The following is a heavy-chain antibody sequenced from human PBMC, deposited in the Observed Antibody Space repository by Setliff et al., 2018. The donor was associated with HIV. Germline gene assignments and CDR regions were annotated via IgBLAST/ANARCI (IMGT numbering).Heavy chain of an antibody. CDR1: GDSISTDY. CDR3: ASHSPPDY. J-gene: IGHJ4*02. Sequence: KPSETLSLTCTVSGDSISTDYWTWIRQPPGKGLEWIGYIYNSASTSYNPSLKSRVTISVDTSKNQFSLKLSSVTAADTAVYYCASHSPPDYWGQGTLVTVSS. CDR2: IYNSAST. V-gene: IGHV4-4*09.